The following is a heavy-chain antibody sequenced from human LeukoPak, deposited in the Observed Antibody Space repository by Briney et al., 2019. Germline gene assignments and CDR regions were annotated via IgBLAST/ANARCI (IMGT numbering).Heavy chain of an antibody. Sequence: GGSLRLSCAAPGFTFSSYGMHWVRQAPGKGLEWVAVISYDGSNKYYADSVKGRFTISRDNSKNTLYLQMNSLRAEDTAVYYCAKDGLWFGELYEAHFDYWGQGTLVTVSS. CDR2: ISYDGSNK. V-gene: IGHV3-30*18. CDR3: AKDGLWFGELYEAHFDY. CDR1: GFTFSSYG. J-gene: IGHJ4*02. D-gene: IGHD3-10*01.